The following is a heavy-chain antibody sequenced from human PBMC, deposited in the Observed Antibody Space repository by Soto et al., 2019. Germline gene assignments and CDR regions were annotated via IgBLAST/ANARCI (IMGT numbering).Heavy chain of an antibody. CDR3: VRDHELYFDWSYQFYFDN. D-gene: IGHD3-9*01. Sequence: QVQLVESGGGVVQPGRSLRLSCVASGFTFSNFAMHWVRQSPGKGLEWVAGIWYDGTNKFYADSVKGRFTISRDDSTNMLYLQMTSLRAEDTALYYCVRDHELYFDWSYQFYFDNWGQGTLVTVSS. CDR2: IWYDGTNK. V-gene: IGHV3-33*01. J-gene: IGHJ4*02. CDR1: GFTFSNFA.